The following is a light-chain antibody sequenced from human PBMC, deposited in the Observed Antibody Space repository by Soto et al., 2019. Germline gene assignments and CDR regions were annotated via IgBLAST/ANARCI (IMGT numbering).Light chain of an antibody. CDR3: QHYSNWPPT. V-gene: IGKV3-15*01. J-gene: IGKJ3*01. CDR1: ESVHSN. CDR2: YAS. Sequence: MVMTQSPATLSVSPGERVTLSCRASESVHSNLAWYQQKPGQGPSLLIYYASTRVTGVPDRFSGSGSGTEFTLTISSLQSEDFGVYYCQHYSNWPPTFGPGTKVEIK.